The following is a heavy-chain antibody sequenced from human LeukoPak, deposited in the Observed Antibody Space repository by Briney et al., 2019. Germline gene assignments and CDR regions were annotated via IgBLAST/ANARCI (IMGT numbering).Heavy chain of an antibody. J-gene: IGHJ5*02. CDR3: ASFHWGQS. CDR1: GFRYSRYW. Sequence: GGSLRLSCAASGFRYSRYWMSWVRQPPGKGLEWVAEIDEDGSEKYYVDSVKGRFTISRDNAKNSLYLQMNNLRVEDTAVYYCASFHWGQSWGQGNLVTVSS. V-gene: IGHV3-7*01. D-gene: IGHD7-27*01. CDR2: IDEDGSEK.